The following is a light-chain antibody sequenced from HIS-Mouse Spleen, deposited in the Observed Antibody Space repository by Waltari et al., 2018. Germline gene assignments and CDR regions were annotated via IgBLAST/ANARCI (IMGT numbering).Light chain of an antibody. CDR3: CSYAGSSWV. V-gene: IGLV2-23*01. CDR1: SSHVGSYNL. Sequence: QSALTQPASVSGSPVQSITISCTGTSSHVGSYNLVSWYQQHPGKAPKLLIYEGSKRPSGVSNRFSGSKSGNTASLTISGLQAEDEADYYCCSYAGSSWVFGGGTKLTVL. CDR2: EGS. J-gene: IGLJ3*02.